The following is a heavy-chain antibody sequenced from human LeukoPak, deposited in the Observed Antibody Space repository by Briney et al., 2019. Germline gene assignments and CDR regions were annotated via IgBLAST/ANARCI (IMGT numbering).Heavy chain of an antibody. Sequence: SETLSRTCAVYGGSFSGYYWSWIRQPPGKGLEWIGEINHSGSTNYNPSLKSRVTISVDTSKNQFSLKLSSVTAADTAVYYCARGKVMSYYDFWSGTLYGMDVWGQGTTVTVSS. J-gene: IGHJ6*02. CDR1: GGSFSGYY. D-gene: IGHD3-3*01. V-gene: IGHV4-34*01. CDR3: ARGKVMSYYDFWSGTLYGMDV. CDR2: INHSGST.